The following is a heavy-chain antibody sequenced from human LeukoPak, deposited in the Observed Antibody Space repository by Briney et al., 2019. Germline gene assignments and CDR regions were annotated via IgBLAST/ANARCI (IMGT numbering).Heavy chain of an antibody. CDR1: GFTFSKYS. Sequence: PGGSLILSCAASGFTFSKYSMNWVRQAPGKGLEWVSSISSSGIYIYYADSVKGRFTISRDNAKNSLYLQMNSLRAEDTAVYYCAGNTFDYNSGGFSGWGQGTLVTVSS. D-gene: IGHD3-10*01. CDR2: ISSSGIYI. J-gene: IGHJ4*02. V-gene: IGHV3-21*01. CDR3: AGNTFDYNSGGFSG.